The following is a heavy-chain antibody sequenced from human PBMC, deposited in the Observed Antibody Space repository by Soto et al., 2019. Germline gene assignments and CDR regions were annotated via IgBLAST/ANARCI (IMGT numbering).Heavy chain of an antibody. Sequence: SETLSLTCSVSGDSISNLDYFWAWIRQPPGQALEYIGYIYKSATTYYNPSFESRVAISVDTSMSQFSLNVTSVTAADTAVYFCARGRYCLTGRCFPNWFDSWGQGALVTVSS. V-gene: IGHV4-30-4*01. J-gene: IGHJ5*01. CDR2: IYKSATT. CDR1: GDSISNLDYF. D-gene: IGHD7-27*01. CDR3: ARGRYCLTGRCFPNWFDS.